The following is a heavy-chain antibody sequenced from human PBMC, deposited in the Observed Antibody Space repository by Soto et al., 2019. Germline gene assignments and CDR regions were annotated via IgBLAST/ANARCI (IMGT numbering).Heavy chain of an antibody. J-gene: IGHJ2*01. V-gene: IGHV4-61*08. Sequence: QVQLQESGPGLVKPSETLSLTCTVSVSGGSVSTGVHYWSWIRQPPGKGLEWIGYIYYSGSTNYNPSLKSRVTISVYTAKNQFSLKLTSVTAADTAVYYCARGYYTSWYWFDRWGRGTLVTGSS. CDR2: IYYSGST. CDR3: ARGYYTSWYWFDR. CDR1: GGSVSTGVHY. D-gene: IGHD6-13*01.